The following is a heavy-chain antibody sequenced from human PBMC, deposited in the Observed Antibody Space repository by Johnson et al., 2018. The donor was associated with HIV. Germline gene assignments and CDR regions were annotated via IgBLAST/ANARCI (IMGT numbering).Heavy chain of an antibody. Sequence: VQLVESGGGLVQPGGSLRLSCAASGFTFSSYWMSWVRQAPGKGLEWVANIKHDGSEKYYVDSVKGRFTISRDNAKNSLYLQMNSMRAEDTAVYYCARDWGTRGWDDAFDIGGQGTMVTVSS. D-gene: IGHD3-16*01. V-gene: IGHV3-7*01. CDR1: GFTFSSYW. CDR2: IKHDGSEK. CDR3: ARDWGTRGWDDAFDI. J-gene: IGHJ3*02.